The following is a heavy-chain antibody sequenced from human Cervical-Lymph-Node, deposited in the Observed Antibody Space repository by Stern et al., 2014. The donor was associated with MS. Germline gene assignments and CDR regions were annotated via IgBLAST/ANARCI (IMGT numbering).Heavy chain of an antibody. Sequence: VQLVESGPGLVKPSETLSLTCTVSGDSISSRSHYWGWIRQPPGKGLEWIGSIFYSGRTYYNSSLKSRVTISVDTSQNQFSPKLSSVTAADTAVYYCARLGDKNFWYFDLWGRGTLVTVSS. CDR3: ARLGDKNFWYFDL. CDR1: GDSISSRSHY. D-gene: IGHD1-7*01. CDR2: IFYSGRT. J-gene: IGHJ2*01. V-gene: IGHV4-39*01.